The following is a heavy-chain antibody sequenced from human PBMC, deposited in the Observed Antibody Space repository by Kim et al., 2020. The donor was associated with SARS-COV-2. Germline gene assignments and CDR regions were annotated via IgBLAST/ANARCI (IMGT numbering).Heavy chain of an antibody. Sequence: GGSLRLSCAASGFTFSGSAMHWVRQASRKGLEWVGRIRSKANSYATAYAASVKGRFTISRDDSKNTAYLQMNSLKTEDTAVYYCTRLAVSSGYSPGAGWGQGTLVTVSS. CDR1: GFTFSGSA. CDR2: IRSKANSYAT. CDR3: TRLAVSSGYSPGAG. V-gene: IGHV3-73*01. D-gene: IGHD3-22*01. J-gene: IGHJ4*02.